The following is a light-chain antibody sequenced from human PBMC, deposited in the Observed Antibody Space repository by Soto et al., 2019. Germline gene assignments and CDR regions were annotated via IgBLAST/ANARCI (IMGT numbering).Light chain of an antibody. J-gene: IGLJ2*01. CDR3: QSYDSSLSAVV. CDR2: GNT. V-gene: IGLV1-40*01. CDR1: SSNIGATYD. Sequence: QSVLTQPPSVSGAPGQRVTISCTGSSSNIGATYDVHWHQQLPGTAPKLLIYGNTNRPSGVPDRFSGSKSGTSASLAITGLQAEDEADYYCQSYDSSLSAVVFGGGTKLTVL.